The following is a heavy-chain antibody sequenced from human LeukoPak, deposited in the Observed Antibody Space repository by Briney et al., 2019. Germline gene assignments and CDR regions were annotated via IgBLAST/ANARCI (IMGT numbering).Heavy chain of an antibody. CDR2: IYYSGST. J-gene: IGHJ5*02. V-gene: IGHV4-59*08. CDR1: GGSISSYY. CDR3: AGRISYWFDP. D-gene: IGHD2-15*01. Sequence: SETLSLTCTVSGGSISSYYWSWIRQPPGKGLEWIGYIYYSGSTNYNPSLKSRVTISVDTSKNQFSLKLSSVTAADTAVYYCAGRISYWFDPWGQGTLVTVSS.